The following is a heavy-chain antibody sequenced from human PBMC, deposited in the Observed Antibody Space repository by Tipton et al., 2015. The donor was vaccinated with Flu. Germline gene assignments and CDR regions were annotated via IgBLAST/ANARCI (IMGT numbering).Heavy chain of an antibody. CDR3: ARGLTFGGVIVMGL. V-gene: IGHV3-48*01. Sequence: SLRLSCAASGFTFSSYSMNWVRQAPGKGLEWVSYISSSSSTIYYADSVKGRFTISRDNAKNSLYLQMNSLRAGDTAVYYCARGLTFGGVIVMGLWGQGTLVTVSS. D-gene: IGHD3-16*02. J-gene: IGHJ4*02. CDR1: GFTFSSYS. CDR2: ISSSSSTI.